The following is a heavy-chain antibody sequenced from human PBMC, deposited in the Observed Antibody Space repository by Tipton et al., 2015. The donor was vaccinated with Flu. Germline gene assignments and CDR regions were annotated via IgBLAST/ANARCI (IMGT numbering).Heavy chain of an antibody. J-gene: IGHJ2*01. Sequence: TLSLTCTVSGGSLSSYFWSWIRQPAGKGLEWIGRIYPSGNTNYNPSLQSRDTMSVDTSRNQFSLSLTSVTAADAAIYYCARSGSYHHYYFDLWGRGTLVSVSS. CDR1: GGSLSSYF. CDR2: IYPSGNT. V-gene: IGHV4-4*07. D-gene: IGHD1-26*01. CDR3: ARSGSYHHYYFDL.